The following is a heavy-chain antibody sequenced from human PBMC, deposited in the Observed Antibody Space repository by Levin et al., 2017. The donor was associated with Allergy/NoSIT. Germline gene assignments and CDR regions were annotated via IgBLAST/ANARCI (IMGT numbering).Heavy chain of an antibody. CDR2: IYYSGSP. D-gene: IGHD1-14*01. Sequence: GSLRLSCTVSGGSISSSSYYWGWIRQPPGKGLEWIGSIYYSGSPYYNPSLKSRVTISVDTSKNQFSLKLSSVTAADTAVYCCAGDPTDLEAPPYWGQGTLVTVSS. J-gene: IGHJ4*02. CDR3: AGDPTDLEAPPY. CDR1: GGSISSSSYY. V-gene: IGHV4-39*07.